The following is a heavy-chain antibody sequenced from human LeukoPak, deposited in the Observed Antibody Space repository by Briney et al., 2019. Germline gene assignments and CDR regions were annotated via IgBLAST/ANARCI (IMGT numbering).Heavy chain of an antibody. J-gene: IGHJ4*02. CDR1: GGSISSSTYY. CDR3: ARNGTVTVTGTKFNYFDY. CDR2: IYYSGST. V-gene: IGHV4-39*01. D-gene: IGHD4-17*01. Sequence: SETLSLTCTVSGGSISSSTYYWGWIRQPPGKALEWIGSIYYSGSTHYNPSLKSRLTISVDTSKNQFSLKVTAVTAADTAVYFCARNGTVTVTGTKFNYFDYWGQGTGVTVSS.